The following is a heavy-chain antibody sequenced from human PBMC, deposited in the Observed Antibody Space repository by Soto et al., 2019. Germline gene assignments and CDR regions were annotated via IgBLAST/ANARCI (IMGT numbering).Heavy chain of an antibody. Sequence: SETLSLTCTASGGSVSSYYWSWIRQPPGKGLEWIGYIYYSGSTNYNPSLKSRVTISVDTSKNQFSLKLSSVTAADTAVYYCARLTPPATGVGYYDSSPRGWFDPWGQGTLVTVSS. CDR3: ARLTPPATGVGYYDSSPRGWFDP. J-gene: IGHJ5*02. CDR1: GGSVSSYY. D-gene: IGHD3-22*01. CDR2: IYYSGST. V-gene: IGHV4-59*02.